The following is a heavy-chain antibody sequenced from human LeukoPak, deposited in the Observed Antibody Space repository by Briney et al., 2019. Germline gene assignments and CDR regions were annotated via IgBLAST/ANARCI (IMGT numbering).Heavy chain of an antibody. CDR3: ARDNRGYCSSSSCYSEGYFYYYMDV. CDR1: GGSTSSYY. D-gene: IGHD2-2*01. Sequence: SETLSLTCTVSGGSTSSYYWSWIRQPAGKGLEWIGRIYTSGSTNYNPSLKSRVTMSVDTSKNQFSLKLSSVTAADTAVYFCARDNRGYCSSSSCYSEGYFYYYMDVWGKGTTVTVSS. V-gene: IGHV4-4*07. CDR2: IYTSGST. J-gene: IGHJ6*03.